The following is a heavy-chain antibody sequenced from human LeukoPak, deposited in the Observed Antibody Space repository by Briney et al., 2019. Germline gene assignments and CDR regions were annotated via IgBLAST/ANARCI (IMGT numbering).Heavy chain of an antibody. CDR1: GFTFSSYA. CDR3: ARDKGAVAAVYYFDY. D-gene: IGHD6-19*01. CDR2: ISYDGSNK. Sequence: GGSLRLSCAASGFTFSSYAMHWVRQAPGKGLEWVAVISYDGSNKYYADSVKGRFTISRDNSKNTLYLQMNSLRAEDTAVYYCARDKGAVAAVYYFDYWGQGTLVTVSS. V-gene: IGHV3-30-3*01. J-gene: IGHJ4*02.